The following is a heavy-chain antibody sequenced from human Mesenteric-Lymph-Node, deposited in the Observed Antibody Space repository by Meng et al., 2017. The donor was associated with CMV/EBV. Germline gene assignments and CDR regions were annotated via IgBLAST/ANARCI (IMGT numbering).Heavy chain of an antibody. CDR1: GLTFSASN. Sequence: AAGLTFSASNMSWIRQAPGKGLEWISYISSSGSTIYYADSVKGRFTTSRDNAKKSLYLQMNSLRAEDTAVYYCARDVHSSGYDFDYWGQGTLVTVSS. J-gene: IGHJ4*02. V-gene: IGHV3-11*01. CDR3: ARDVHSSGYDFDY. D-gene: IGHD5-12*01. CDR2: ISSSGSTI.